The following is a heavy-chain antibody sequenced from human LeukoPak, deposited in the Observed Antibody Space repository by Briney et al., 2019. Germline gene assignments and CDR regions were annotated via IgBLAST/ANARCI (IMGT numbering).Heavy chain of an antibody. D-gene: IGHD5-18*01. CDR1: GYTFTSYY. CDR2: INPSGGST. Sequence: ASVKVSCKASGYTFTSYYMHWVRQAPGQGLEWMGIINPSGGSTSYAQKFQGRVTMTRDTSTSTVYMELSSLRSEDTAVYYCARTRPYSYGLTPNWFDPRGQGTLVTVSS. CDR3: ARTRPYSYGLTPNWFDP. J-gene: IGHJ5*02. V-gene: IGHV1-46*01.